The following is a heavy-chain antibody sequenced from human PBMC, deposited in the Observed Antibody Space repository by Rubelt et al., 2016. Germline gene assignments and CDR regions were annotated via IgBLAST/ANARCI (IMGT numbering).Heavy chain of an antibody. V-gene: IGHV1-69*10. D-gene: IGHD2-15*01. CDR3: ARALCWRGYFDY. CDR2: IIPILGIV. CDR1: GGTFSSYA. J-gene: IGHJ4*02. Sequence: QVQLVQSGAEVKKPGSSVKVSCKASGGTFSSYAISWVRQAPGQGLEWMGGIIPILGIVTYAQKFQGRVTITADKSTGTAYMELSSLGSEDNAVYYRARALCWRGYFDYWGQGTLVTVSS.